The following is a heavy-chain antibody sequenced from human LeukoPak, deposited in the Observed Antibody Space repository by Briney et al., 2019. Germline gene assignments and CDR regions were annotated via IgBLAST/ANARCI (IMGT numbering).Heavy chain of an antibody. J-gene: IGHJ6*02. V-gene: IGHV4-34*01. CDR3: ARGQYYDILTGYYNKTYYYYGMDV. Sequence: PSETLSLTCAVYGGSFSGYYWSWIRQPPGKGLEWIGEINHSGSTNYNPSLKSRVTISVDTSKNQFSLKPSSVTAADTAVYYCARGQYYDILTGYYNKTYYYYGMDVWGQGTTVTVSS. CDR1: GGSFSGYY. D-gene: IGHD3-9*01. CDR2: INHSGST.